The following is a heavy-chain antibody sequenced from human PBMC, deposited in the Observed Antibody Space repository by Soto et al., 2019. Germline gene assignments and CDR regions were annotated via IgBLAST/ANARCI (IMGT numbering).Heavy chain of an antibody. CDR2: IYYGGTT. Sequence: QVQLQESGPGLVKPSQTLSLTCTVSGGSINTVNYYWSWIRQSPGKGLEWIGHIYYGGTTYNNTSLTSRVTISVDTSNNQFSLKQGSVSAADTAVYYCARGPSGDKVDYWGQGTLVTVSS. J-gene: IGHJ4*02. CDR3: ARGPSGDKVDY. D-gene: IGHD7-27*01. V-gene: IGHV4-30-4*01. CDR1: GGSINTVNYY.